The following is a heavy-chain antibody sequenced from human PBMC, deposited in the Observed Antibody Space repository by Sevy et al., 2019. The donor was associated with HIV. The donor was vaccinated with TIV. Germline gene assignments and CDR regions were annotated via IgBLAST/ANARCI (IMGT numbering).Heavy chain of an antibody. CDR1: GFSFSSFW. J-gene: IGHJ4*02. CDR2: IKEDGSEK. D-gene: IGHD2-15*01. Sequence: GGSLRLSCAASGFSFSSFWMSWVRQSPGKGLEWVANIKEDGSEKYYVDSVKGRFTISRDYAKNSLYLQMNSLRAEDTAVYYCAREGQWSHPGDYWGQGTLVTVSS. CDR3: AREGQWSHPGDY. V-gene: IGHV3-7*01.